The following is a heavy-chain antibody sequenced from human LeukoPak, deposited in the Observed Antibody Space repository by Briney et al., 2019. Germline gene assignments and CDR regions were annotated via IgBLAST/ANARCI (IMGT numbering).Heavy chain of an antibody. CDR1: GYTFTIYD. CDR3: ASRKSRAVATILGTAHYYYYGMDV. V-gene: IGHV1-8*01. CDR2: MNPNSGNT. J-gene: IGHJ6*02. Sequence: GASVKVSFKASGYTFTIYDINWVRQATGQGLEWMGWMNPNSGNTGYAQKFQGRVTMTRNTSISTAYMELSSLRSEDTAVYYCASRKSRAVATILGTAHYYYYGMDVWGQGTTVTVSS. D-gene: IGHD5-12*01.